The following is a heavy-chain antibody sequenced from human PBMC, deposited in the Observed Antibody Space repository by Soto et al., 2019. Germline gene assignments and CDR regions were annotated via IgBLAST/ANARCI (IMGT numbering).Heavy chain of an antibody. CDR3: ARNRTTSDVNYSYYNGMDV. J-gene: IGHJ6*02. Sequence: GESLKIFCKGSGYSFTSYCIGWVRQMPGKGLEWMGIIYPGDSDTRYYPASQGHLTISADNYISTAYLQRSSRKASDTAMYYCARNRTTSDVNYSYYNGMDVWGQGTTVTVSS. D-gene: IGHD4-17*01. CDR2: IYPGDSDT. CDR1: GYSFTSYC. V-gene: IGHV5-51*01.